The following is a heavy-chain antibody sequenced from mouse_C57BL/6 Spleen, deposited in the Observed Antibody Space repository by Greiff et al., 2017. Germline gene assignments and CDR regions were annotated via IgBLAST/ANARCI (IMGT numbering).Heavy chain of an antibody. Sequence: QVQLQQPGAELVKPGASVKMSCKASGYTFTSYWITWVKQRPGQGLEWIGDIYPGSGSTNYNEKFKSKATLTVDTSSSTAYMQLSSLTSEDSAVYYCARGTYFGSSPYYFDYWGQGTTLTVSS. D-gene: IGHD1-1*01. V-gene: IGHV1-55*01. CDR2: IYPGSGST. J-gene: IGHJ2*01. CDR3: ARGTYFGSSPYYFDY. CDR1: GYTFTSYW.